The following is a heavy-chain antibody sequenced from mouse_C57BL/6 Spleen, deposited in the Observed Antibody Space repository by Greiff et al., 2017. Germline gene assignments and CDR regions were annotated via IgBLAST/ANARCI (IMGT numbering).Heavy chain of an antibody. CDR1: GYTFTDYY. CDR2: INPNYGGT. CDR3: AREVTYYFDY. D-gene: IGHD2-2*01. V-gene: IGHV1-26*01. Sequence: EVQLQQSGPELVKPGASVKISCKASGYTFTDYYMNWVKQSHGKSLEWIGDINPNYGGTSYNQKFKGKATLTVAKSSSTAYMELRSLTSEDSAVYYCAREVTYYFDYWGQGTTLTVSS. J-gene: IGHJ2*01.